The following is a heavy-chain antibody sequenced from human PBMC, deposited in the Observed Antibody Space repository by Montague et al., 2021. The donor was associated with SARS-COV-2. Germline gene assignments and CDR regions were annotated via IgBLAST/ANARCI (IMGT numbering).Heavy chain of an antibody. CDR1: GGSFSGYY. Sequence: SETLSLTCAVYGGSFSGYYWSWIRQPPGKGLEWIGETNHSGSTNYNPSLKSRVTISVDTSKNQFSLKLSSVTAADTAVYYCARWGRARYYYGSGSSGPYYYYGMDVWGQGTTVTVSS. D-gene: IGHD3-10*01. CDR2: TNHSGST. J-gene: IGHJ6*02. V-gene: IGHV4-34*01. CDR3: ARWGRARYYYGSGSSGPYYYYGMDV.